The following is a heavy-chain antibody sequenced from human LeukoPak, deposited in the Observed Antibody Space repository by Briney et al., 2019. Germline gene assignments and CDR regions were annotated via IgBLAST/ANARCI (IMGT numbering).Heavy chain of an antibody. CDR2: IKHDGSDR. J-gene: IGHJ4*02. V-gene: IGHV3-7*01. D-gene: IGHD1-20*01. CDR3: ARELITKWSCGDY. CDR1: GFTFSTYW. Sequence: GSLRLSCAASGFTFSTYWMSWVRQAPGKGLEWVANIKHDGSDRNYVDSVRGRFTISRDNGKNLLHLQMNTLRAEDTAVYYCARELITKWSCGDYWGQGTPVTVSP.